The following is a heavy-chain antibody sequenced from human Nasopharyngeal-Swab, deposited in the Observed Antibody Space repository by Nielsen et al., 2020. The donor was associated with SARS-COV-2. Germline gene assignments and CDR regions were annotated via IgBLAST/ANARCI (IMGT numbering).Heavy chain of an antibody. D-gene: IGHD3-22*01. Sequence: SETLSLTCTVSGGSISSTSYYWGWIRQPPGKGLQWLGIIYYRGSTYYNPALKSRVTISVDTSKNQFFLKLNSVTAADTAVCYCAKSRIDMIVVALFDYWGQGTLVTVSS. CDR3: AKSRIDMIVVALFDY. CDR1: GGSISSTSYY. J-gene: IGHJ4*02. V-gene: IGHV4-39*01. CDR2: IYYRGST.